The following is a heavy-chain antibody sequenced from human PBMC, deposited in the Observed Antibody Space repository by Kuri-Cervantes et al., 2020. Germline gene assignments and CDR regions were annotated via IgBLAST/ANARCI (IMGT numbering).Heavy chain of an antibody. J-gene: IGHJ6*03. D-gene: IGHD4-17*01. Sequence: GGSLRLACPASGFTFDDYAMHWVRQAPGKGLEWVSSISPSSSFIYYADSVKGRFTLSRDHSKNSLYLQMNSMRAEDTAVYYCARVEVTTNYYYYMDVWGKGTTVTVSS. CDR2: ISPSSSFI. V-gene: IGHV3-21*01. CDR3: ARVEVTTNYYYYMDV. CDR1: GFTFDDYA.